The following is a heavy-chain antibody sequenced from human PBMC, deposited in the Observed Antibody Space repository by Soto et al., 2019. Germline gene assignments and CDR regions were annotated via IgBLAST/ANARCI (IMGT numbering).Heavy chain of an antibody. CDR2: IIPIFGTA. Sequence: QVQLVQSGAEVKKPGSSVKVSCKASGGTFSSYAISWVRQAPGQGLEWMGGIIPIFGTANYAQKFQGRVTITADESTSTAYMELSSLRSEDTALYYCARLNRDGYNSIYFDYWGQGTLVTVSS. J-gene: IGHJ4*02. D-gene: IGHD5-12*01. V-gene: IGHV1-69*01. CDR3: ARLNRDGYNSIYFDY. CDR1: GGTFSSYA.